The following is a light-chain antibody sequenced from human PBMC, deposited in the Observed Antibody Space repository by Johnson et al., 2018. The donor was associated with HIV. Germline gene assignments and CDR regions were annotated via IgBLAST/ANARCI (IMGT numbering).Light chain of an antibody. CDR1: SSNIGSYT. CDR3: GTWDSGLSAVHV. Sequence: QSVLTQPPSASGTHGQRVTISCSGSSSNIGSYTVNLYQQLPGTAPKLLIYSNNQRPSGVPDRFSGSKSGTSASLAITGLQVDDEADYYCGTWDSGLSAVHVLGTGSKVTV. CDR2: SNN. V-gene: IGLV1-44*01. J-gene: IGLJ1*01.